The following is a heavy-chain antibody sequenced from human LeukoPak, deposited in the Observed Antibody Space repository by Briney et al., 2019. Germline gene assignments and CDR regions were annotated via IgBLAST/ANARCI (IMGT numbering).Heavy chain of an antibody. V-gene: IGHV4-38-2*02. Sequence: SETLSLTCTVSGYSISSGYYWGWIRQPPGKGLEWIGSIYHSGSTYYNPSLKSRVTISVDTSKNQFSLKLSSVTAADTAVYYCARVIDLSIAVAGFDYWGQGTLVTVSS. CDR2: IYHSGST. CDR1: GYSISSGYY. CDR3: ARVIDLSIAVAGFDY. D-gene: IGHD6-19*01. J-gene: IGHJ4*02.